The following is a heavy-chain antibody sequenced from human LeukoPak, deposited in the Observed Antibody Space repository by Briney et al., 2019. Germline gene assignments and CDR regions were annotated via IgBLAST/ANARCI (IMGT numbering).Heavy chain of an antibody. V-gene: IGHV4-59*08. J-gene: IGHJ5*02. CDR2: IYYSGST. CDR1: GGSISSYC. Sequence: KPSETLSLTCTVSGGSISSYCWSWIRQPPGKGLEWIGYIYYSGSTNYNPSLKSRVTISVDTSKNQFSLKLSSVTAADTAVYYCARHAVRLLWFDPWAQGTLVTVSS. CDR3: ARHAVRLLWFDP. D-gene: IGHD6-19*01.